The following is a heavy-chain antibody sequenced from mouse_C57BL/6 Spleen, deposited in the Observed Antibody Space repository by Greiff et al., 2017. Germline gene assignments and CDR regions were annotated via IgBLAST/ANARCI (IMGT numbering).Heavy chain of an antibody. CDR1: GYTFTSYW. D-gene: IGHD1-1*01. CDR2: IYPGNSDT. J-gene: IGHJ2*01. Sequence: VQLQQSGTVLARPGASVKMSCKTSGYTFTSYWMHWVKQRPGQGLEWIGAIYPGNSDTSYNQKFKGKAKLTAVTSASTAYMELSSLTNEDSAVYYCTRGDYGSSYNFDCWGQGTTLTVSS. V-gene: IGHV1-5*01. CDR3: TRGDYGSSYNFDC.